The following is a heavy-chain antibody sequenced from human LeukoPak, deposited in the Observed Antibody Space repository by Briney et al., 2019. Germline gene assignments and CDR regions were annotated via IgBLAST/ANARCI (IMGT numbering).Heavy chain of an antibody. J-gene: IGHJ5*02. V-gene: IGHV1-18*01. Sequence: ASVKASCKASGYTFTSYGISWVRQAPGQGLEWMGWISAYNGNTNYARKLLGRVTMTTDTSTSTAYMELRSLRSDDTAVYHCARGTHSSSPPSWFDPWGQGTLVTVSS. CDR2: ISAYNGNT. CDR3: ARGTHSSSPPSWFDP. CDR1: GYTFTSYG. D-gene: IGHD6-6*01.